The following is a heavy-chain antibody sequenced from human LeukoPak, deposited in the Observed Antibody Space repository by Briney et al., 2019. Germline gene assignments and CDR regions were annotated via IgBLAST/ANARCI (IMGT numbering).Heavy chain of an antibody. D-gene: IGHD3-22*01. CDR2: INSDGSST. CDR1: GFTFSAYW. CDR3: TSKTTDYYDSSGVGGY. Sequence: PGGSLRLSCAASGFTFSAYWVHWVRQAPGKGLVWVSRINSDGSSTSYADSVKGRFTISRDNAKNTVYLQMNSLRAEDTAVYYCTSKTTDYYDSSGVGGYWGQGTLVTVSS. V-gene: IGHV3-74*01. J-gene: IGHJ4*02.